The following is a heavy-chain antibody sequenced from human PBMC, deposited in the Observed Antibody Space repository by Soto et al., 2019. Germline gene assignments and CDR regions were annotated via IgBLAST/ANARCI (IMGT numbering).Heavy chain of an antibody. CDR1: GFTFSSYA. CDR3: ARRGSGSYYDY. CDR2: ISGSGGNT. D-gene: IGHD1-26*01. Sequence: EVQLLESGGGLVQPGGSLRLSCAASGFTFSSYAMRWVRQAPVKGLEWVSAISGSGGNTYYADSVKGRFTISRDNSKNTLYLQMNSLRAEDTDVYYCARRGSGSYYDYWGQGTLVTVSS. J-gene: IGHJ4*02. V-gene: IGHV3-23*01.